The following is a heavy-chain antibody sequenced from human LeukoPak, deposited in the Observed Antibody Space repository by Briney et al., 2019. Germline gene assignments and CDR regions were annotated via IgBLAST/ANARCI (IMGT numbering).Heavy chain of an antibody. CDR3: ASYGVSSWYFDL. CDR2: IYYSGST. CDR1: GVSVSSGSYY. J-gene: IGHJ2*01. V-gene: IGHV4-61*01. Sequence: SETLSLTCTVSGVSVSSGSYYWSWIRQPPGKGLEWIGYIYYSGSTNYNPSLKSRVTISADTSKNQFSLKLSSVTAADTAVYYCASYGVSSWYFDLWGRGTLVTVSS. D-gene: IGHD4-17*01.